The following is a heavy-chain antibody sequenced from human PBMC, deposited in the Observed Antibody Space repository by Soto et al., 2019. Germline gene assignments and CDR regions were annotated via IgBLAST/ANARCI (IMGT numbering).Heavy chain of an antibody. CDR1: GFTFSSYG. V-gene: IGHV3-30*18. Sequence: GSLRLSCAASGFTFSSYGMHWVRQAPGKGLEWVAVISYDGSNKYYADPVKGRFTISRDNSKNTLYLQMNSLRAEDTAVYYCAKDITGTTHQALDYWGQGTLVTVSS. J-gene: IGHJ4*02. D-gene: IGHD1-20*01. CDR2: ISYDGSNK. CDR3: AKDITGTTHQALDY.